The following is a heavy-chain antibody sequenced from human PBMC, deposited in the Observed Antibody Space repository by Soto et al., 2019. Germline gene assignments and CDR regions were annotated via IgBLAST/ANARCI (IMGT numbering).Heavy chain of an antibody. CDR2: ISNDGGSQ. CDR1: GFTFSTYV. J-gene: IGHJ1*01. Sequence: QVQLVESGGGVVQPGRSLRLSCAASGFTFSTYVMHWVRQAPGKGLEWVAGISNDGGSQHYTDSVKGRFTISRDDSKNALYVQMDSLRAEDAAVEYWAPEDVGGGDAGTFQCWGQGSLVTVSS. V-gene: IGHV3-30-3*01. D-gene: IGHD2-21*01. CDR3: APEDVGGGDAGTFQC.